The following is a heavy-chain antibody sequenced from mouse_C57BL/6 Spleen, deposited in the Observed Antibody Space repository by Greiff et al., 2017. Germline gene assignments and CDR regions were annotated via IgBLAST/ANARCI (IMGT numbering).Heavy chain of an antibody. J-gene: IGHJ2*01. V-gene: IGHV5-9-1*02. CDR2: ISSGGDYI. D-gene: IGHD2-3*01. CDR3: TREGDGYYDYFDY. CDR1: GFTFSSYA. Sequence: EVMLVESGEGLVKPGGSLKLSCAASGFTFSSYAMSWVRQTPEKRLEWVAYISSGGDYIYYADTVKGRFTMSRDNAGNTRYLQMSSLKSEDTAMYYCTREGDGYYDYFDYWGQGTTLTVSS.